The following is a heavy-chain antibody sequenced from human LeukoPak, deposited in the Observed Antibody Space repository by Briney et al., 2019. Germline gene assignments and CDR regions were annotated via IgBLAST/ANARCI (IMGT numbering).Heavy chain of an antibody. J-gene: IGHJ4*02. D-gene: IGHD3-22*01. CDR1: GYTLTELS. CDR3: ATALRDSSGYYYYFDY. CDR2: FDPEDGET. Sequence: RASVRVSCTVSGYTLTELSMHWVRQAPGKGLEWMGDFDPEDGETIYAEKFQGRFTMTEDTSTDTAYMELSSLRSEDTAVYYCATALRDSSGYYYYFDYWGQGTLVTVSS. V-gene: IGHV1-24*01.